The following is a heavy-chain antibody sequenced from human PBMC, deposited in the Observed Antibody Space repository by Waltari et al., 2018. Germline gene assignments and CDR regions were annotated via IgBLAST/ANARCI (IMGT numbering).Heavy chain of an antibody. V-gene: IGHV3-23*01. CDR1: EFTFSTYA. J-gene: IGHJ4*02. Sequence: EVQLLESGGGLVQPGGSLRLSCVASEFTFSTYAMNGVRQAPGKGLEWCGVFSRNGANIYTSDSGKCRFTISGDNSNNMLYLHRNSLGAEDTATYHCTAGGGDYRPFDYWGQGTLVTVSS. CDR2: FSRNGANI. D-gene: IGHD3-16*02. CDR3: TAGGGDYRPFDY.